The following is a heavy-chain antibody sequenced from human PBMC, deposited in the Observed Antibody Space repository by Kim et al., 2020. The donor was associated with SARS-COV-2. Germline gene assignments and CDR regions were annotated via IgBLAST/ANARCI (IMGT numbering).Heavy chain of an antibody. CDR2: IHTSSNYI. CDR1: EFTFSDYN. J-gene: IGHJ4*02. Sequence: GGSLRLSCAASEFTFSDYNMNWVRQAPGRGLEWVSSIHTSSNYIYYSDSVKGRFTISRDNAKNSLYLQMNSLRAEDTAVYYCARGGTSYQRVDKFDSWGQGTLVTVSS. D-gene: IGHD2-2*01. V-gene: IGHV3-21*01. CDR3: ARGGTSYQRVDKFDS.